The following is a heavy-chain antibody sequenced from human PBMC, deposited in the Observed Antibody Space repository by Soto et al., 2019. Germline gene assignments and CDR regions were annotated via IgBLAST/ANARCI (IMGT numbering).Heavy chain of an antibody. J-gene: IGHJ4*02. CDR1: GYTFRNYG. Sequence: QVQLVQSGAEVRKPGASVKVSCKASGYTFRNYGIFWVRQAPGQGLEWMGWIYPYNGNTHYAQKLQGRVTLTTDTSTSTAYMDLRSLTSHDTAIYYCARDLNREAGGGYWGQGTLVTVSS. CDR3: ARDLNREAGGGY. V-gene: IGHV1-18*01. D-gene: IGHD3-16*01. CDR2: IYPYNGNT.